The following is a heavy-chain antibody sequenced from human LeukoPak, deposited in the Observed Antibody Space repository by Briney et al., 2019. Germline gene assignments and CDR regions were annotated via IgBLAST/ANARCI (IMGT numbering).Heavy chain of an antibody. CDR1: GASYNAYY. V-gene: IGHV4-34*01. J-gene: IGHJ4*02. Sequence: SETLSLTSAVYGASYNAYYWSWIRQPPGKGLEWIGDIDHRGTATYNPSLKSRLTISADASKNQFSLKLNSVTDADTAVYYCAMGITILGVAASFDSWGQGNLVIVSS. CDR3: AMGITILGVAASFDS. CDR2: IDHRGTA. D-gene: IGHD3-3*01.